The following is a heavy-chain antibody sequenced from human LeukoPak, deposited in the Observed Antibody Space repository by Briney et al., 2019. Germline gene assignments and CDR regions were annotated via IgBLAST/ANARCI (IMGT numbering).Heavy chain of an antibody. CDR1: GFTVSSNY. CDR3: ARAVSSGYDPFDY. CDR2: IYSGGNT. J-gene: IGHJ4*02. Sequence: PGGSLRLSCAASGFTVSSNYMSWVRQAPGKGLEWVSVIYSGGNTYYADSVKGRYTISRDNSKNTLYLQMNSLRAEDTAVYYCARAVSSGYDPFDYWDQGTLVTVSS. D-gene: IGHD3-22*01. V-gene: IGHV3-53*01.